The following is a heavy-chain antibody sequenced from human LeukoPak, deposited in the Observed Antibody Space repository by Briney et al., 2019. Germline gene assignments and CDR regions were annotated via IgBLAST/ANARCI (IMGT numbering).Heavy chain of an antibody. J-gene: IGHJ4*02. CDR1: GFTFSSYS. Sequence: PGGSLRLSCAASGFTFSSYSMNWVRQAPGKGLEWVSSISSSSYIYYADSVKGRFTISRDNAKNSLYLQMNSLGAEDTAVYYCARGYYDFWSGSSSDYFDYWGQGTLVTVSS. V-gene: IGHV3-21*01. CDR2: ISSSSYI. D-gene: IGHD3-3*01. CDR3: ARGYYDFWSGSSSDYFDY.